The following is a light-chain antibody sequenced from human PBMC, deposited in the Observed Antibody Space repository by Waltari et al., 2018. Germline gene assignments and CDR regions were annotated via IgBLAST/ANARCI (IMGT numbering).Light chain of an antibody. CDR2: WAS. CDR1: QRILSASNNKNY. Sequence: DIVMTQSPDSLAVSLGERATINCESSQRILSASNNKNYIAWYQQKPGQPPKLIIHWASTRQSGVPDRFSASGSGTDFTLTISRLQAEDVAVYYCQQYSTVPVTFGGGTKVEIK. V-gene: IGKV4-1*01. J-gene: IGKJ4*01. CDR3: QQYSTVPVT.